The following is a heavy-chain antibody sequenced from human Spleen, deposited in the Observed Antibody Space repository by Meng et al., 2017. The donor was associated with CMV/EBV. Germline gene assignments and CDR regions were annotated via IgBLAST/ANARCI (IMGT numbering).Heavy chain of an antibody. CDR1: GFTFSSSR. CDR2: ISSSSSYI. D-gene: IGHD5-24*01. J-gene: IGHJ3*02. Sequence: SGFTFSSSRTNWVRQAPGKGLEWVSSISSSSSYIYYADSVKGRFTISRDNAKNSLYLQMNSLRAEDTAVYYCAAATTWGSNDAFDIWGQGTMVTVSS. CDR3: AAATTWGSNDAFDI. V-gene: IGHV3-21*01.